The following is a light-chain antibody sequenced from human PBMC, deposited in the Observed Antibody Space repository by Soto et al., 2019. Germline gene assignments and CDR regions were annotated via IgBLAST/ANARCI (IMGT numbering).Light chain of an antibody. J-gene: IGKJ1*01. CDR2: DAS. V-gene: IGKV3-20*01. Sequence: EIVLTQSPGTLSLSPGERATLSCMASQTVRNNYLAWYQQKPGQAPRLLVDDASRRAAGIPDRFSGSGSGTDFTLTLSRLEREDFAVYYCQQCATSPRTFGQGTKVEIK. CDR3: QQCATSPRT. CDR1: QTVRNNY.